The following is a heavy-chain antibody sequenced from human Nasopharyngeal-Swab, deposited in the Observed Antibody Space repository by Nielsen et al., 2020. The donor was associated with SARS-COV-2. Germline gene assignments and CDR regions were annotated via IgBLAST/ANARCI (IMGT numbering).Heavy chain of an antibody. D-gene: IGHD6-19*01. CDR1: QFTFRTYW. Sequence: GESLKISCSASQFTFRTYWIHWVRQAPGKGLEWVSAISGSGGSTYYADSVKGRFTISRDNSKNTLYLQMNSLRAEDTAVYYCAKKGIAVAGTYFDYWGQGTLVTVSS. V-gene: IGHV3-23*01. CDR2: ISGSGGST. CDR3: AKKGIAVAGTYFDY. J-gene: IGHJ4*02.